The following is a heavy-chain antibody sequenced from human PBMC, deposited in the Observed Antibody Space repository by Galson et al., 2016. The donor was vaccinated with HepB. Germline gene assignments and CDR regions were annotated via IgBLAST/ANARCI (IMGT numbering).Heavy chain of an antibody. Sequence: SLRLSCATSGFTFNNYAMSWVRQAPGKGLVWVSRINSDGSSTNYADSVKGRFTISRDNAKNTLYLQMNSLRAEDTAVYYCAVYSFPIAAAGPARSLQHWGQGTLVTVSS. J-gene: IGHJ1*01. CDR3: AVYSFPIAAAGPARSLQH. CDR2: INSDGSST. V-gene: IGHV3-74*01. CDR1: GFTFNNYA. D-gene: IGHD6-13*01.